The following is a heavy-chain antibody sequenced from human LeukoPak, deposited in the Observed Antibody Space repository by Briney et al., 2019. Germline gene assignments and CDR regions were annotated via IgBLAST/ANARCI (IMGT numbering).Heavy chain of an antibody. D-gene: IGHD6-19*01. J-gene: IGHJ4*02. CDR1: GGSINSRNHY. Sequence: PSETLSLTCSVSGGSINSRNHYWGWIRQPPGKGLEWIASIYSSGATYYNPSLKSRVIISVDTSKNQFSLKLSSVTAADTAVYYCARGRYRAVAGTVDYWGQGTLVTVSS. V-gene: IGHV4-39*07. CDR3: ARGRYRAVAGTVDY. CDR2: IYSSGAT.